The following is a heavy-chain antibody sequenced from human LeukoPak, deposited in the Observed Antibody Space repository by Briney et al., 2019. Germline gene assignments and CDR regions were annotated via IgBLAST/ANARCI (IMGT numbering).Heavy chain of an antibody. D-gene: IGHD3-10*01. CDR2: ISSSGSNA. J-gene: IGHJ4*02. CDR3: ARDRDEMVRGGAYFDY. V-gene: IGHV3-23*01. CDR1: GFTFSSYA. Sequence: GGSLRLSCAASGFTFSSYAMSWVRQAPGKGLEWVSGISSSGSNAYHADSVKGRFTISRDNSKNTLYLQMNSLRAEDTAVYYCARDRDEMVRGGAYFDYWGQGTLVTVSS.